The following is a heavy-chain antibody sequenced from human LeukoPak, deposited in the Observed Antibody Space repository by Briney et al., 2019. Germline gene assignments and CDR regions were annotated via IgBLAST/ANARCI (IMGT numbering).Heavy chain of an antibody. D-gene: IGHD3-3*01. CDR1: GFTFSDYY. CDR2: ISSSGSTI. V-gene: IGHV3-11*01. Sequence: GGSLRLSCAASGFTFSDYYMGWIRQAPGKGLEGVSYISSSGSTIYYADSVKGRFTISRDNAKNSLYLQMNSLRAEDTAVYYCARDTYDFWSGYYLYYYYMDVWGKGTTVTVSS. CDR3: ARDTYDFWSGYYLYYYYMDV. J-gene: IGHJ6*03.